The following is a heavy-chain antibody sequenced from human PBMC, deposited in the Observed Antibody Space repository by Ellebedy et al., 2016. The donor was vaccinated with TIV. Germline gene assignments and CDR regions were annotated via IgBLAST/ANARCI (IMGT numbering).Heavy chain of an antibody. CDR1: GYSFTNYA. CDR2: INAGAGNT. CDR3: AGWAGHCGGDCNTPFDY. V-gene: IGHV1-3*01. D-gene: IGHD2-21*02. Sequence: ASVKVSXKASGYSFTNYAIHWVRQAPGQRLEWMGWINAGAGNTGYSQGFHARFTITRDTSATTLYMELSSLRSEDTAIYYCAGWAGHCGGDCNTPFDYWGQGTLVTVSS. J-gene: IGHJ4*02.